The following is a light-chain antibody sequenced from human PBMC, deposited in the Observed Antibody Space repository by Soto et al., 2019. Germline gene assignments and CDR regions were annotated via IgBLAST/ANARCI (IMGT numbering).Light chain of an antibody. V-gene: IGKV3-15*01. J-gene: IGKJ1*01. CDR2: GAS. CDR3: QQYKNWTPST. CDR1: QSVSSN. Sequence: EIVMTQSPATLSVSPGERATLSCRASQSVSSNLAWYQQKPGQAPRLLIYGASTRATGIPARFSGSGSGTEFTLTISSMQSEDFAVYYCQQYKNWTPSTFGQVTKVEIK.